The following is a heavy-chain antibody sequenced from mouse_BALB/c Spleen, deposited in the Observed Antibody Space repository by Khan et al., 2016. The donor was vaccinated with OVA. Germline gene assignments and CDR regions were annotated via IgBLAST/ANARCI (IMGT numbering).Heavy chain of an antibody. CDR2: IRSKSNNYAT. Sequence: EVELVESGGGLVQPKGSLKLSCAASGFTFNTYAMNWVRQAPGKGLEWVARIRSKSNNYATYYADSVKDRFNISRDDSQSMLYLQMNNLKTEDTAMYYCVRSNWEKYWYFDVWGAGTTVTVSS. V-gene: IGHV10-1*02. CDR1: GFTFNTYA. D-gene: IGHD4-1*01. CDR3: VRSNWEKYWYFDV. J-gene: IGHJ1*01.